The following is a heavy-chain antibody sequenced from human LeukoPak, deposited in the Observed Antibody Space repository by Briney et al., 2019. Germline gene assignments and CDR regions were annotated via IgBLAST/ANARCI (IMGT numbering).Heavy chain of an antibody. V-gene: IGHV4-61*05. CDR3: ARRRYTSGYLDY. CDR2: IYYSGSS. Sequence: SEALSLTCTVSGGSISSSSASSYYWGWIRQPPGKGLEWIGYIYYSGSSNYNPSLKSRVTISVETSKSQFSLKLTSVTAADTAVYYCARRRYTSGYLDYWGQGTLVTVSS. CDR1: GGSISSSSASSYY. J-gene: IGHJ4*02. D-gene: IGHD3-22*01.